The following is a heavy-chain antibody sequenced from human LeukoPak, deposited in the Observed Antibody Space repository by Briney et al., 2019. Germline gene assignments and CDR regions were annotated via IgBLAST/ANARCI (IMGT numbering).Heavy chain of an antibody. Sequence: GGSLRLSCVASGFAFSAFAISWVRQAPGKGPEWVSAVSGSGGRTFYADSVRGRFTISRDNSKKTVFLQMDSLRAEDTAVYYCAKGGAAMTDAPHGDVVTTTLDGFDIWGQGTMVTVSS. V-gene: IGHV3-23*01. CDR3: AKGGAAMTDAPHGDVVTTTLDGFDI. CDR2: VSGSGGRT. D-gene: IGHD2-21*02. CDR1: GFAFSAFA. J-gene: IGHJ3*02.